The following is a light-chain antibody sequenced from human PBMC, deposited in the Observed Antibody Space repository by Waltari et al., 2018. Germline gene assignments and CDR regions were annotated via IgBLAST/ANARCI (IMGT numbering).Light chain of an antibody. J-gene: IGKJ1*01. CDR1: QVISND. Sequence: DIHMTQSPSSLSASVGEKVTITCRASQVISNDLAWYQQKPGKAPKLLISAASNLQSGVPSRFSGSGSGADFTLTISSLQPEDFAVYFCQQHNNYPRTFGQGTKVEIK. CDR3: QQHNNYPRT. V-gene: IGKV1-17*01. CDR2: AAS.